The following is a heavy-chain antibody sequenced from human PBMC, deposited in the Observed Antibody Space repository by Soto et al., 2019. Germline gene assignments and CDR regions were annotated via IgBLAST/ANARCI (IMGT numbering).Heavy chain of an antibody. J-gene: IGHJ6*02. Sequence: QVQLVQSGAEVKKPGASVKVSCKVSGYTLTELSMHWVRQAPGKGLEWMGGFDPEDGETIYAQKFQGRVTMTEDTSTDTAYMELSSLRSEDTAVYYGATAGYCISTSCQAYYYGMDVWGQGTTVNVS. CDR3: ATAGYCISTSCQAYYYGMDV. CDR1: GYTLTELS. V-gene: IGHV1-24*01. D-gene: IGHD2-2*01. CDR2: FDPEDGET.